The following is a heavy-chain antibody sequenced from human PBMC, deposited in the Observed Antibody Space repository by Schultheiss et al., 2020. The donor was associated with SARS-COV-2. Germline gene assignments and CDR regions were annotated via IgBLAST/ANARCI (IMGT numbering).Heavy chain of an antibody. CDR3: ARDMVRGVIYYYYGMDV. Sequence: SQTLSLTCAVYGGSFSGYYWSWIRQPPGKGLEWIGEINHSGSTNYNPSLKSRVTISVDTSKNQFSLKLSSVTAADTAVYYCARDMVRGVIYYYYGMDVWGQGTTVTVSS. CDR1: GGSFSGYY. J-gene: IGHJ6*02. CDR2: INHSGST. D-gene: IGHD3-10*01. V-gene: IGHV4-34*01.